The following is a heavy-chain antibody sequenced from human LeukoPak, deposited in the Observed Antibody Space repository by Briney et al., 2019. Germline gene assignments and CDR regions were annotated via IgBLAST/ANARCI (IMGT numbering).Heavy chain of an antibody. V-gene: IGHV4-39*01. CDR1: GGSISSSSYY. D-gene: IGHD2-15*01. CDR2: IYYSGST. Sequence: LETLPLTCTVSGGSISSSSYYWGWIRQPPGKGLEWIGSIYYSGSTYYNPSLKSRVTISVDTSKNQFSLKLSSVTAADTAVYYCARRRLYCSGGSCYSFWFDPWGQGTLVTVSS. J-gene: IGHJ5*02. CDR3: ARRRLYCSGGSCYSFWFDP.